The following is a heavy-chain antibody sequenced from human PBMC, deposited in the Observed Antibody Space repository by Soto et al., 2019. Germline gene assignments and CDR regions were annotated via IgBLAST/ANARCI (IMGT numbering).Heavy chain of an antibody. CDR3: ARALGDFWSGSYYYGMDV. CDR2: IYYSGST. Sequence: SETLSLTCTVSGGSISSYYWSWIRQPPGKGLEWIGYIYYSGSTNYNPSLKSRVTISVDTSKNQFSLRLSSVTAADTAGYYCARALGDFWSGSYYYGMDVWGKGTTVPVSS. V-gene: IGHV4-59*01. J-gene: IGHJ6*04. D-gene: IGHD3-3*01. CDR1: GGSISSYY.